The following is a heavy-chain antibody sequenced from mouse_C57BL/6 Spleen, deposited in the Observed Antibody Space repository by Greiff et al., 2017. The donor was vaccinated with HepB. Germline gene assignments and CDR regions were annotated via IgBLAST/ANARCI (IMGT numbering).Heavy chain of an antibody. V-gene: IGHV14-3*01. D-gene: IGHD3-2*02. CDR1: GFNIKNTY. CDR3: ANGKDSSGYDAMDY. CDR2: IDPANGNT. J-gene: IGHJ4*01. Sequence: VQLQQSVAELVRPGASVKLSCTASGFNIKNTYMHWVKQRPEQGLEWIGRIDPANGNTKYAQKFQGKATITADTSSNTAYLQLSSLTSEDTAIYYCANGKDSSGYDAMDYWGQGTSVTVSS.